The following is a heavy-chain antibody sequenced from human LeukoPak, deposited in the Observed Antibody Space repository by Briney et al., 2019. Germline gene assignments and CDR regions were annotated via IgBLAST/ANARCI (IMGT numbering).Heavy chain of an antibody. V-gene: IGHV1-46*01. J-gene: IGHJ5*02. CDR1: GYTFTSYY. D-gene: IGHD3-10*01. Sequence: ASVKVSCKASGYTFTSYYMHWVRQAPGQGLEWMGIINPSGGSTSYAQKFQGRVTMTRDMSTSTVYMELSSLRSEDTAVYYCARGEVLLWFGELLHGNWFDPWGQGTLVTVSS. CDR2: INPSGGST. CDR3: ARGEVLLWFGELLHGNWFDP.